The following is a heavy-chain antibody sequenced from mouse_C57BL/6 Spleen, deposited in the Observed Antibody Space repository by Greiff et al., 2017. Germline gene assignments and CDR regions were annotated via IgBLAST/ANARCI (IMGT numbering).Heavy chain of an antibody. J-gene: IGHJ2*01. V-gene: IGHV1-19*01. Sequence: VQLQQSGPVLVKPGASVTMSCKASGYTFTDYYMNWVKQSHGKSLEWIGVINPYNGGTSYNQKFKGKATLTVDKSSSTAYMELNSLTSEDSAVYYCAREGDGYYVDYWGQGTTLTVSS. CDR2: INPYNGGT. CDR1: GYTFTDYY. D-gene: IGHD2-3*01. CDR3: AREGDGYYVDY.